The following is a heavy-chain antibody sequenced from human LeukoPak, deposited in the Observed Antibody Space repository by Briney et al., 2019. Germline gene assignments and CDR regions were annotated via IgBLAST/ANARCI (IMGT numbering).Heavy chain of an antibody. CDR2: ISYDGSNK. Sequence: GGSLRLSCAASGFTFSSYAMHWVRQAPGKGLKWVAVISYDGSNKYYADSVKGRFTISRDNSKNTLYLQMSSLRAEDTAVYYCARDKIGTMIVVVMYYFDYWGQGTLVTVSS. CDR1: GFTFSSYA. D-gene: IGHD3-22*01. V-gene: IGHV3-30-3*01. J-gene: IGHJ4*02. CDR3: ARDKIGTMIVVVMYYFDY.